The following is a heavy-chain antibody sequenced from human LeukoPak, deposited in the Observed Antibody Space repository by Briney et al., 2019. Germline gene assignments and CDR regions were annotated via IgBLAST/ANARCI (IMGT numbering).Heavy chain of an antibody. CDR1: GFTFSYAW. CDR3: TTPTFH. Sequence: GGSLRLSCAASGFTFSYAWMTWVRQAPGKGLEWVGHIRSETDGGTPDYAAPVKGRFTISRDDSKNTLYLQMNSLKTEDTAVYYCTTPTFHWGQGTLVTVSS. D-gene: IGHD2/OR15-2a*01. CDR2: IRSETDGGTP. V-gene: IGHV3-15*01. J-gene: IGHJ1*01.